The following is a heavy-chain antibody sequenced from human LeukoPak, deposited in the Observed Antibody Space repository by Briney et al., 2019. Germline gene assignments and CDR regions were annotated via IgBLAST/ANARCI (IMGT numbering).Heavy chain of an antibody. CDR2: ISAYNGNT. V-gene: IGHV1-18*01. Sequence: ASVKVSCKASGYTFTSYGISWVRQAPGQGLEWMGWISAYNGNTNYAQKLQGRVTMTTDTSTSTAYMELRSLRSDDTAVYYCARVRTPYYYGSGIALDYFDYWGQGTLVTVSS. D-gene: IGHD3-10*01. J-gene: IGHJ4*02. CDR1: GYTFTSYG. CDR3: ARVRTPYYYGSGIALDYFDY.